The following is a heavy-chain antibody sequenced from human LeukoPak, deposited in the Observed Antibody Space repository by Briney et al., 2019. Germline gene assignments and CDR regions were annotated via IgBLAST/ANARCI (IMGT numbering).Heavy chain of an antibody. V-gene: IGHV1-2*02. Sequence: ASVKVSCKASGYTFTGYYMHWVRQAPGQGLEWMGWINPNSGGTNYAQKFQGRVTMTRDTSISTAYMELSRLRSDDTAVHYCARPLGSQGSYPLYNYWGQGTLVTVSS. CDR2: INPNSGGT. J-gene: IGHJ4*02. CDR3: ARPLGSQGSYPLYNY. D-gene: IGHD3-16*01. CDR1: GYTFTGYY.